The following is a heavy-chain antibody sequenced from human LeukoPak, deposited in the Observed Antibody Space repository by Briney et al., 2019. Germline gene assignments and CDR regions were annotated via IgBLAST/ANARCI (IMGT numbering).Heavy chain of an antibody. Sequence: GGSLRLSCAASGFTFSSYWMSWVRQAPGKGLEWVANIKQDGSEKYYVDSVKGRFTISRDNAKNSLYLQMNSLRAEDTAVYYCARESYDSSGYYIFFDYWGQGTLVTVSS. D-gene: IGHD3-22*01. V-gene: IGHV3-7*01. CDR3: ARESYDSSGYYIFFDY. CDR2: IKQDGSEK. J-gene: IGHJ4*02. CDR1: GFTFSSYW.